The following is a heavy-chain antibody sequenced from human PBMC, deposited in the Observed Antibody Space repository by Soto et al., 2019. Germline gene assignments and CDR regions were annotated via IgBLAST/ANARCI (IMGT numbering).Heavy chain of an antibody. J-gene: IGHJ6*02. Sequence: PSETLSLTCTVSGGSISSYYWSRIRQPPGKGLEWIGYIYYSGSTNYNPSLKSRVTISVDTSKNQFSLKLSSVTAADTAVYYCARLGSNYEGGMDVWGQGTTVTVSS. CDR3: ARLGSNYEGGMDV. CDR2: IYYSGST. D-gene: IGHD4-4*01. CDR1: GGSISSYY. V-gene: IGHV4-59*01.